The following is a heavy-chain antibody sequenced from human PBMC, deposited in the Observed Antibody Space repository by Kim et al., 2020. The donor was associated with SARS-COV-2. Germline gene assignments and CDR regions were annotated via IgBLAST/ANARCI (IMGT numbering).Heavy chain of an antibody. CDR3: ARVASSIAVAVAFDP. CDR1: GGSISSYY. V-gene: IGHV4-59*01. Sequence: SETLALTCTVSGGSISSYYWSWIRQPPGKGLEWIGYIYYSGSTNYNPSLKSRVTISVDTSKNQFSLKLSSVTAADTAVYYCARVASSIAVAVAFDPLGQGTPVTVSS. D-gene: IGHD6-19*01. CDR2: IYYSGST. J-gene: IGHJ5*02.